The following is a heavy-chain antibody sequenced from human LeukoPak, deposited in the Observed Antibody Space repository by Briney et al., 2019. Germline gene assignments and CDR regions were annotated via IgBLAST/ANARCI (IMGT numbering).Heavy chain of an antibody. Sequence: SETLSLTCSVSGGSISNYYWSWIRQPPGKGLEWIGYIYYSGSTNYNPSLKSRVTISVDTSKNQFSLKVSSVTAADTAVYYCARGSGWYFYWGQGTLVTVSS. V-gene: IGHV4-59*01. CDR3: ARGSGWYFY. D-gene: IGHD6-19*01. CDR2: IYYSGST. J-gene: IGHJ4*02. CDR1: GGSISNYY.